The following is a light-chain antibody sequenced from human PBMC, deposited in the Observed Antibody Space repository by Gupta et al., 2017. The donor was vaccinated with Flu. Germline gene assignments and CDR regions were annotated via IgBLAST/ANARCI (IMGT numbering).Light chain of an antibody. CDR2: RND. CDR1: SSDIGTYY. J-gene: IGLJ3*02. CDR3: AAWDASLSGRV. V-gene: IGLV1-47*01. Sequence: QAVLTQPLSVSGAPGASVTLYCYGSSSDIGTYYVYWYQQVPGAAPKLLLYRNDRRPSGVPDRFFGSKSGTSASLTISGLRSEDEADYYCAAWDASLSGRVFGGGTKLTVL.